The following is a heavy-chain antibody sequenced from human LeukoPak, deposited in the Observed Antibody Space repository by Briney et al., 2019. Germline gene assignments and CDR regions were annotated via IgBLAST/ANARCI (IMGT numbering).Heavy chain of an antibody. J-gene: IGHJ4*02. CDR2: INSDGSST. CDR1: GFTFSSYW. CDR3: AKSRQGSYSGIAAAGLFDY. Sequence: GGSLRLSCAASGFTFSSYWMHWDRQAPGKGLVWVSRINSDGSSTSYADSVKGRFTISRDNAKNTLCLQMNSLRAEDTAVYYCAKSRQGSYSGIAAAGLFDYWGQGTLVTVSS. V-gene: IGHV3-74*01. D-gene: IGHD6-13*01.